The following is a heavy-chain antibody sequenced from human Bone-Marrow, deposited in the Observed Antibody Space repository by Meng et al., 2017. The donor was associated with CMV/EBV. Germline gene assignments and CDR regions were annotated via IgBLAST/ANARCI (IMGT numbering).Heavy chain of an antibody. CDR3: ARAAGSGSYYSWFDP. CDR1: GGSISSYY. Sequence: SETLSLTCTASGGSISSYYWSWIRQPPGKGLEWIGYIYYSGSTNYNPSLKSRVTISVDTSKNQFSLKLSSVTAADTAVYYCARAAGSGSYYSWFDPWGQGTLVTVS. J-gene: IGHJ5*02. CDR2: IYYSGST. V-gene: IGHV4-59*01. D-gene: IGHD3-10*01.